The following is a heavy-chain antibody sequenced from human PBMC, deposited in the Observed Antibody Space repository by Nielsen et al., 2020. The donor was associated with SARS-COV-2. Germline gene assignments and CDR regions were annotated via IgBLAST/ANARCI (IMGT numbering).Heavy chain of an antibody. CDR3: VRDGRYCSGGTCYHLFAY. CDR1: GYTFTNYG. D-gene: IGHD2-15*01. J-gene: IGHJ4*02. V-gene: IGHV1-18*04. CDR2: ISGYNGNT. Sequence: ASLKVSCKASGYTFTNYGISWVRQAPGQGLEWMGWISGYNGNTNYAQNLQGRVTMTTDTSTTTAYMELRSLRSDDTATYYCVRDGRYCSGGTCYHLFAYWGQGTLVTVSS.